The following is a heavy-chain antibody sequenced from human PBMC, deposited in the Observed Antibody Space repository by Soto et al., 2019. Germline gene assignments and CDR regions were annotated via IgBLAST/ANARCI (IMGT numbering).Heavy chain of an antibody. CDR3: ARYSGSYDVHAFDI. CDR2: ISAYTGNT. CDR1: GYTFTSYG. V-gene: IGHV1-18*01. J-gene: IGHJ3*02. Sequence: QVQLVQSGAEVKKPGASVKVSCKASGYTFTSYGISWVRQAPGQGLEWMGWISAYTGNTNYAQRLQGRVTMTTDTSTSTAYMDLRSLRSDDTAVDYCARYSGSYDVHAFDIWGQGTMVTVSS. D-gene: IGHD1-26*01.